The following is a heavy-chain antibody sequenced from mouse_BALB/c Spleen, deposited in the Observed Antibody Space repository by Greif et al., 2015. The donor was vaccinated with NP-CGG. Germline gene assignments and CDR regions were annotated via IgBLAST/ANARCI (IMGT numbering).Heavy chain of an antibody. V-gene: IGHV2-9*02. J-gene: IGHJ3*01. Sequence: VKVVESGPGLVAPSQSLSITCTVSGFSLTTYGVHWIRQPPGKGLEWLGIIWAGGNTNYNSALMPRLSISKDNSKSXVFLKMNSLQTDDTAMYYCARAYDFWGQGTLVTVSA. D-gene: IGHD2-4*01. CDR3: ARAYDF. CDR2: IWAGGNT. CDR1: GFSLTTYG.